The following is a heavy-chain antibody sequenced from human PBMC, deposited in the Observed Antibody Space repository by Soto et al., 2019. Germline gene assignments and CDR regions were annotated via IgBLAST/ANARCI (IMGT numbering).Heavy chain of an antibody. Sequence: GGSLRLSCAASGSTFSSYGMHWVRQAPGKGLEWVAVIWYDGSNKYYADTVKGRFTISRDNSKNTLYLQMNSLRAEDTVVFYCSRDPRLYSGSFYYFDHWVQGTLITVSS. CDR2: IWYDGSNK. J-gene: IGHJ4*02. D-gene: IGHD1-26*01. CDR1: GSTFSSYG. CDR3: SRDPRLYSGSFYYFDH. V-gene: IGHV3-33*01.